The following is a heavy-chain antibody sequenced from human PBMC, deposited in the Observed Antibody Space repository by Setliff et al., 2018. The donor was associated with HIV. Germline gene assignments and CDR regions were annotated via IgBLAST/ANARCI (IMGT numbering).Heavy chain of an antibody. V-gene: IGHV3-7*03. J-gene: IGHJ4*02. Sequence: GGSLRLSCTASGFTFSDYYMSWIRQAPGKGLEWVSNTKYDGSESYYVDSVKGRFIASTDNARNSLFLEMNSLRAEDTAVYYCARAYNDRFDSSGYDYWGQGTLVTVS. CDR1: GFTFSDYY. D-gene: IGHD3-22*01. CDR3: ARAYNDRFDSSGYDY. CDR2: TKYDGSES.